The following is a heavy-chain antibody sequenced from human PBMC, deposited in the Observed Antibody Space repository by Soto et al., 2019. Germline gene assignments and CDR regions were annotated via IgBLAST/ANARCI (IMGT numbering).Heavy chain of an antibody. CDR3: ARGLSGRPFDY. D-gene: IGHD5-12*01. Sequence: SGPTLVNPTQTLTLTCTVSGFSLSTSGMRVSWIRQPPGKALEWLARIDWDDDKFYSTSLKTRLTISKDTSKNQVVLTMTNMDPVDTATYFCARGLSGRPFDYWGQGTLVTVSS. J-gene: IGHJ4*02. V-gene: IGHV2-70*04. CDR1: GFSLSTSGMR. CDR2: IDWDDDK.